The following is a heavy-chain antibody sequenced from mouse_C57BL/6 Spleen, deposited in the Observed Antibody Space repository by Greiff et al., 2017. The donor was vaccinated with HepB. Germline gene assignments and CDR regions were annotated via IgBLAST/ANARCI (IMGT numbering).Heavy chain of an antibody. V-gene: IGHV1-82*01. D-gene: IGHD2-5*01. J-gene: IGHJ4*01. CDR3: ARREDYSNPYAMDY. CDR1: GYAFSSSW. Sequence: VQLQQSGPELVKPGASVKISCKASGYAFSSSWMNWVKQRPGKGLEWIGRIYPGDGDTNYNGKFKGKATLTADKSSSTAYMQLSSLTSEDSAVYFCARREDYSNPYAMDYWGQGTSVTVSS. CDR2: IYPGDGDT.